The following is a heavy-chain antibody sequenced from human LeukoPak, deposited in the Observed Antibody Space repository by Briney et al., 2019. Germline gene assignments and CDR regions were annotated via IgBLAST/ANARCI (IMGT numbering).Heavy chain of an antibody. Sequence: ASVKVSCKASGGTFSSYAISWVRQAPGQGLEWMGGIIPIFGTANYAQKFQGRVTITADESTSTAYMELSSLRSEDTAVYYCARDEGSSWPRPDYYFDYWGQGTLVTVSS. V-gene: IGHV1-69*13. CDR3: ARDEGSSWPRPDYYFDY. J-gene: IGHJ4*02. CDR1: GGTFSSYA. CDR2: IIPIFGTA. D-gene: IGHD6-13*01.